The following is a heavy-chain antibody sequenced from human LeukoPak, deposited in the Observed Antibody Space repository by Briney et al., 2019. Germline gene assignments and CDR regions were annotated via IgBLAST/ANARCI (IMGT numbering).Heavy chain of an antibody. V-gene: IGHV3-23*01. CDR2: ISGTGGST. CDR3: AKYVGYSYGSGFDY. Sequence: GSLRLSCAASGFTFSSYAMSLVRPAPGKGLELVSTISGTGGSTYYADSVKGRFTISRDSSKNTLYLQMSNLRAEDTAVYYCAKYVGYSYGSGFDYWGQGTLVTVSS. J-gene: IGHJ4*02. D-gene: IGHD5-18*01. CDR1: GFTFSSYA.